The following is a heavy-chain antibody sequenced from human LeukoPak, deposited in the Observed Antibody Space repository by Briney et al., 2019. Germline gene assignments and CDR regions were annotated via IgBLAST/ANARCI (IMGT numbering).Heavy chain of an antibody. J-gene: IGHJ4*02. CDR2: VYYDGST. CDR1: RGSISSRSDY. Sequence: PSEALSLTCTVSRGSISSRSDYWWAWIRQPPGKGLEWIGSVYYDGSTYYKPSLKSRLTISVDMSKDQFSLNLTSVTAADTAVYFCARQRAGGTWAFEHWGQGTLLTVSS. CDR3: ARQRAGGTWAFEH. V-gene: IGHV4-39*01. D-gene: IGHD6-13*01.